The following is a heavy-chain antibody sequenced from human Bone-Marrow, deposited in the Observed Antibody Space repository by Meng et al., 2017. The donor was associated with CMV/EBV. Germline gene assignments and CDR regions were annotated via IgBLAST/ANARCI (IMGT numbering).Heavy chain of an antibody. Sequence: ASVKVSCKGSGYTFTGYYMHWVQQAPGQGLEWMGWINPNSGGTNYAQKFQGRVTMTRDTSISTAYMELSRLRSDDTAVYYCARVMVVPAANDAFAIWGQGPRVT. CDR1: GYTFTGYY. V-gene: IGHV1-2*02. D-gene: IGHD2-2*01. J-gene: IGHJ3*02. CDR3: ARVMVVPAANDAFAI. CDR2: INPNSGGT.